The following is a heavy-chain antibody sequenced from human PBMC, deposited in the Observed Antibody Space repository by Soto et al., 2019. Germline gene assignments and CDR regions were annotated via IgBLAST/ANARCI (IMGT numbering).Heavy chain of an antibody. CDR1: GFTFSSYA. V-gene: IGHV3-23*01. CDR3: AKRTTYYDFWSGYLDY. CDR2: ISGSGGST. J-gene: IGHJ4*02. D-gene: IGHD3-3*01. Sequence: GGSLRLSCAASGFTFSSYAMSWVRQSPGKGLEWVSAISGSGGSTYYADSVKGRFTISRDNSKNTLYLQMNSLRAEDTAVYYCAKRTTYYDFWSGYLDYWGQGTLVTVSS.